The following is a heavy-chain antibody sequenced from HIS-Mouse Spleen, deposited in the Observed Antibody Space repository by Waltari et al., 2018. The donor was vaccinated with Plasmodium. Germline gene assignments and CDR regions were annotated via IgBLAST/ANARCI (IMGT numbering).Heavy chain of an antibody. CDR3: AKDRRSSSWYVDY. J-gene: IGHJ4*02. CDR1: GFPFSSYG. D-gene: IGHD6-13*01. CDR2: ISYDGSNK. Sequence: QVQLVESGGGVVQPGRSLRLSCAASGFPFSSYGMHRVRQAPGKGLEWVAVISYDGSNKYYADSVKGRFTISRDNSKNTLYLQMNSLRAEDTAVYYCAKDRRSSSWYVDYWGQGTLVTVSS. V-gene: IGHV3-30*18.